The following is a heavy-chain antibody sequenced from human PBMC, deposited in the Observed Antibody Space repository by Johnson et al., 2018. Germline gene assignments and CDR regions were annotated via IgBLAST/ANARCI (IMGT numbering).Heavy chain of an antibody. D-gene: IGHD3-22*01. Sequence: QVQLVQSGGGVVQPGRSLRLSCAASGFTFSSYAMHWVRQAPGKGLEWVALISYDGSNKYYADSVKGRSTISRDNSKNTLYLQMNTLRAEDTAVYYRAKGLITMRGVVMGNDSFDIWGQGTMVTVSS. J-gene: IGHJ3*02. V-gene: IGHV3-30-3*01. CDR3: AKGLITMRGVVMGNDSFDI. CDR2: ISYDGSNK. CDR1: GFTFSSYA.